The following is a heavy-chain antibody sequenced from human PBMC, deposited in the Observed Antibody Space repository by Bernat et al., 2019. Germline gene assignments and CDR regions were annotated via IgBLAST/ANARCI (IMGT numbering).Heavy chain of an antibody. V-gene: IGHV3-66*01. CDR3: TGYGGNSV. CDR1: GFTFSSYA. D-gene: IGHD4-23*01. J-gene: IGHJ4*02. CDR2: IYGGGGT. Sequence: EVQLLESGGGLVQPGGSLRLSCAASGFTFSSYAMSWVRQAPGKGLEWVSVIYGGGGTYYADSAKGRFTISRDNSKNTVSLHMNSLRAEDTAMYYCTGYGGNSVWGQGTLVTVSS.